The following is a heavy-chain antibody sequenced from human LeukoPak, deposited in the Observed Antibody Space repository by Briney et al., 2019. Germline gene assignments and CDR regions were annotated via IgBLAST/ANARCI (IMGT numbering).Heavy chain of an antibody. CDR2: ISAYNGNT. D-gene: IGHD3-16*02. V-gene: IGHV1-18*01. Sequence: ASVKVSCKASGYTFTSYGISWVRQAPGHGLEWMGWISAYNGNTNYAQKLQGRVTMTTDTSTSTAYMELRSLRSDDTAVYYCARESHYVWGSYRADYWGQGTLVTVSS. CDR1: GYTFTSYG. J-gene: IGHJ4*02. CDR3: ARESHYVWGSYRADY.